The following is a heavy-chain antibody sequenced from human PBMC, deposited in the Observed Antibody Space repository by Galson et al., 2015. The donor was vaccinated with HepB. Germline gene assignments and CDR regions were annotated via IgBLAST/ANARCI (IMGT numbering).Heavy chain of an antibody. Sequence: SVKVSCKASGGTFSSYAISWVRQAPGQGLEWMGGIIPIFGTANYAQKFQGRVTITADKSTSTAYMELSSLRSEDTAVYYCARDLEGAIHDYGMDVWGQGTTVTVSS. D-gene: IGHD2-2*02. CDR1: GGTFSSYA. CDR3: ARDLEGAIHDYGMDV. J-gene: IGHJ6*02. V-gene: IGHV1-69*06. CDR2: IIPIFGTA.